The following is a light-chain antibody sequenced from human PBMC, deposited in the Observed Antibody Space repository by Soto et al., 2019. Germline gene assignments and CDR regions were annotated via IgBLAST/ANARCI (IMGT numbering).Light chain of an antibody. CDR2: GAS. CDR3: QQYGSSPFP. CDR1: QSVSSSY. V-gene: IGKV3-20*01. J-gene: IGKJ3*01. Sequence: EIVLTQSPGTLSLSPGERATLSCRASQSVSSSYLAWYQQKPGQAPRLFIYGASSRATGIPDRFSGSGSGTDFTLTISRLEPEDFAVYYCQQYGSSPFPFGPGTKVDIK.